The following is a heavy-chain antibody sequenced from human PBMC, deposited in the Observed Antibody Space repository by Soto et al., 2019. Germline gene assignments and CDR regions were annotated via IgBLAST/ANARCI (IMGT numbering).Heavy chain of an antibody. CDR3: ARSSLGGFDI. V-gene: IGHV3-7*01. D-gene: IGHD2-15*01. J-gene: IGHJ4*03. Sequence: GGSLRLSCVGSGVSLSTNWMNWVRQAPGKGLEWVANIKQDGSEYYYMDSVKGRFTVSRDNAKNSLYLQMNSLRVEDTAIYYCARSSLGGFDIWGLGSLVTVSS. CDR2: IKQDGSEY. CDR1: GVSLSTNW.